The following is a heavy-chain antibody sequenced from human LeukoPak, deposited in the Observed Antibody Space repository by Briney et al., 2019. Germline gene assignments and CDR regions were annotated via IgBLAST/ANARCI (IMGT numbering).Heavy chain of an antibody. V-gene: IGHV7-4-1*02. Sequence: ASVKVSCKASGYTFTRYAMNWVRQAPGQGLEGMGWINTNTGSPTYAQGFTGRFVFSLDTSVSTAYLQISSQKAQDTAVYYCARDRFLIAAPGPSSEYFQYWGQGTLVTVSS. CDR3: ARDRFLIAAPGPSSEYFQY. CDR2: INTNTGSP. CDR1: GYTFTRYA. J-gene: IGHJ1*01. D-gene: IGHD6-13*01.